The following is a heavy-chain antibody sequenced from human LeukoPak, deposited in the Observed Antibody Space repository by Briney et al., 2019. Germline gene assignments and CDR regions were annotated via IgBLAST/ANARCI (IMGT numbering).Heavy chain of an antibody. J-gene: IGHJ4*02. V-gene: IGHV4-34*01. D-gene: IGHD5-24*01. CDR3: ARVSGRWLQTRCYFDY. CDR1: GGSFSGYY. Sequence: SETLSLTCAVYGGSFSGYYWSWIRQPPGKGLEWIGEINHSGGTNYNPSLKSRVTISVDTSKNQFSLKLSSVTAADTAVYYCARVSGRWLQTRCYFDYWGQGTLVTVSS. CDR2: INHSGGT.